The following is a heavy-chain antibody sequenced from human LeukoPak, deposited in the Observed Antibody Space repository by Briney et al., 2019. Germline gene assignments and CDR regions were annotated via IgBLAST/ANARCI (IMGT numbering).Heavy chain of an antibody. Sequence: GGSLRLSCAASGFTFSSYAMSWVRQAPGKGLEWVAVIWYDGSNKYYADSVKGRFTISRDNSKNTLYVQMSSLRAEDTAVYYCARSNNGGWGYCDYWGQGSLVTVSS. CDR2: IWYDGSNK. CDR3: ARSNNGGWGYCDY. J-gene: IGHJ4*02. D-gene: IGHD3-16*01. CDR1: GFTFSSYA. V-gene: IGHV3-33*08.